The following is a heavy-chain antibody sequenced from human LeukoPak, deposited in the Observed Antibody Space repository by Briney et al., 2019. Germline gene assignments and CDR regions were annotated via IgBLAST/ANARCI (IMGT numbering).Heavy chain of an antibody. CDR1: GGSISSSSYY. CDR3: ARGDYSSSWYEYNWFDP. J-gene: IGHJ5*02. CDR2: IYYSGST. V-gene: IGHV4-39*07. Sequence: SETLSLTCTVSGGSISSSSYYWGWIRQPPGKGLEWIGSIYYSGSTYYSPSLKSRVTISVDTSKNQFSLKLSSVTAADTAVYYCARGDYSSSWYEYNWFDPWGQGTLVTVSS. D-gene: IGHD6-13*01.